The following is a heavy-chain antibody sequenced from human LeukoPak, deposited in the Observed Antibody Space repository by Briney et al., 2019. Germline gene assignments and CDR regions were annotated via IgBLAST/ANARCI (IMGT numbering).Heavy chain of an antibody. D-gene: IGHD2/OR15-2a*01. V-gene: IGHV3-15*01. Sequence: RPGGSLRLSCAASGFSFSDSCMTWVRQAPGKGLEWVGRIKSKTDGGTTDYAAPVKGRFTISRDDSKNTLYLQMNSLKTEDTAVYYCTTQAFRSLRDYWGQGTLVTVSS. CDR2: IKSKTDGGTT. CDR1: GFSFSDSC. CDR3: TTQAFRSLRDY. J-gene: IGHJ4*02.